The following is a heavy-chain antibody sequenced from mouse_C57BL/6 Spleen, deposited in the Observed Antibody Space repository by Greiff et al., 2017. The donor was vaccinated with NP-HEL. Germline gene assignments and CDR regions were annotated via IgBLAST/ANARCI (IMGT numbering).Heavy chain of an antibody. CDR3: AGGSGYYGLDY. CDR2: ILPGSGST. V-gene: IGHV1-9*01. J-gene: IGHJ2*01. D-gene: IGHD1-1*01. Sequence: QVQLKESGAELMKPGASVKLSCKATGYTFTGYWIEWVKQRPGHGLEWIGEILPGSGSTNYNQKFKGKATLTVDKSSSTAYMQLSSLTSEDSAVYYCAGGSGYYGLDYWGQGTTLTVSS. CDR1: GYTFTGYW.